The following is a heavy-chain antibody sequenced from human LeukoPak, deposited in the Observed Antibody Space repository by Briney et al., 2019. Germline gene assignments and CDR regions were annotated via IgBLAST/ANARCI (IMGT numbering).Heavy chain of an antibody. V-gene: IGHV4-59*08. Sequence: SETLSLTCTVSGGSISSYYWSWIRQPPGKGLEWIGCIYDSGSTNYHPSLRSRVTISVDTSKNQFSLKLSSVTAADTAVYYCARRLVAGAYNWFDPWGQGTLATVSS. CDR2: IYDSGST. D-gene: IGHD6-19*01. J-gene: IGHJ5*02. CDR3: ARRLVAGAYNWFDP. CDR1: GGSISSYY.